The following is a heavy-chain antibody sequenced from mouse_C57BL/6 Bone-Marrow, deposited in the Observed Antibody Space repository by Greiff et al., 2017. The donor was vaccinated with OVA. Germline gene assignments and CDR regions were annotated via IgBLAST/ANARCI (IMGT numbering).Heavy chain of an antibody. CDR3: ATYGNYFYYAMDY. J-gene: IGHJ4*01. D-gene: IGHD2-10*02. Sequence: EVQVVESGGGLVKPGGSLKLSCAASGFTFSDYGMHWVRQAPEKGLEWVAYISSGSSTIYYADTVNGRFTISRDNAKNTLFLQMTSLRSEDTAMYYCATYGNYFYYAMDYWGQGTSVTVSS. CDR1: GFTFSDYG. V-gene: IGHV5-17*01. CDR2: ISSGSSTI.